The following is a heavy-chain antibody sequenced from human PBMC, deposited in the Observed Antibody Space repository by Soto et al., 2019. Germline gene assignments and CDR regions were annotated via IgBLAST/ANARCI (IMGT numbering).Heavy chain of an antibody. D-gene: IGHD2-2*01. CDR2: IYTSGST. CDR3: ERDSLIYGSSCPHSFES. J-gene: IGHJ4*02. V-gene: IGHV4-4*07. Sequence: AETLALTCPVSGGSISSYYWSCIRQPAGKGLEWIGRIYTSGSTNYNPSLKSRVTMSVDTSKNQFSLKLSSVNAAETAVYYCERDSLIYGSSCPHSFESWGQGTLVTVSS. CDR1: GGSISSYY.